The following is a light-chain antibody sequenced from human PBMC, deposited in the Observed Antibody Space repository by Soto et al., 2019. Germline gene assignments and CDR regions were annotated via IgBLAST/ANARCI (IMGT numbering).Light chain of an antibody. CDR3: MQALQPHQII. Sequence: DIVRTQSPLSLPVTAGEPTSISCRSSQSLVHSDGYNYLDWYLLKPGQSPQLLIYLASRRASGVPDRFSGSGSGTDFTLKISRVEAEDVGVYYCMQALQPHQIIFGGGTKVEIK. CDR1: QSLVHSDGYNY. CDR2: LAS. J-gene: IGKJ4*01. V-gene: IGKV2-28*01.